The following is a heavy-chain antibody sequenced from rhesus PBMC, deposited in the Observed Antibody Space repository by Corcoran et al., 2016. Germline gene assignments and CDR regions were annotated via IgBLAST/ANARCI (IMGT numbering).Heavy chain of an antibody. CDR1: GASFTGGYG. Sequence: QVQLQESGPGLLKPSETLSLTFAVSGASFTGGYGWGWIRQPPGKGLEWIGSIYSSSGNTYYNPSLKSRATISTDTSKNQFSLKLSSVTAADTAVYYCARDGCSGGVCYNYFDYWGQGVLVTVSS. J-gene: IGHJ4*01. V-gene: IGHV4S7*01. CDR2: IYSSSGNT. CDR3: ARDGCSGGVCYNYFDY. D-gene: IGHD2-39*02.